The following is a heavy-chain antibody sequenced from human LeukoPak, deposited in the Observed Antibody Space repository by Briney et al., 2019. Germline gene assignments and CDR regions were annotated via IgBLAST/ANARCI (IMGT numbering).Heavy chain of an antibody. CDR3: ARRIIGYCSGDSCYLGAFDI. Sequence: ASVKLSCKASGGTFSSYAISWVRQAPGQRLEWMGGIIPIFGTANYAQKFQGRVTITADKSTSTAYMELSSLRSEDTAVYYCARRIIGYCSGDSCYLGAFDIWGQGTMVTVSS. D-gene: IGHD2-15*01. J-gene: IGHJ3*02. CDR2: IIPIFGTA. CDR1: GGTFSSYA. V-gene: IGHV1-69*06.